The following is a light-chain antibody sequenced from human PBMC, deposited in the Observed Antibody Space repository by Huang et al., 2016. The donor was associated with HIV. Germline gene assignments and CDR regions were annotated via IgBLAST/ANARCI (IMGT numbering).Light chain of an antibody. Sequence: DIVLTQSQDSLAVSLGERATLSCKSSKNLLYTSNNANYLAWYQQKPGQPPKLLIPWASTRESGVPDLFSGAGSGTDFTLTISSLRAEDVAVYYCQQYYNTPRTFGQGTKLEIK. J-gene: IGKJ2*01. CDR3: QQYYNTPRT. CDR1: KNLLYTSNNANY. V-gene: IGKV4-1*01. CDR2: WAS.